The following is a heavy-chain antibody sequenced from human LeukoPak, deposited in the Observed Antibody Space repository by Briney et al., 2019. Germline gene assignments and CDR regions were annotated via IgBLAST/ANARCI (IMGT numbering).Heavy chain of an antibody. V-gene: IGHV3-7*02. J-gene: IGHJ6*02. CDR1: GFTFRSYW. D-gene: IGHD6-13*01. CDR2: IDQDGSGK. Sequence: GGSLRLSCAASGFTFRSYWMGWVRQAPGKGLEWAANIDQDGSGKYYVDSVKGRFTISRDNAKNSLYLQMNSLRAEDTAVYYCARYGYQGAMDVWGQGTTVTVSS. CDR3: ARYGYQGAMDV.